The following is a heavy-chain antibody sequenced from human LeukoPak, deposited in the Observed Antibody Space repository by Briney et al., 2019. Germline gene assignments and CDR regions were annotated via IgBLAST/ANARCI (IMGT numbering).Heavy chain of an antibody. D-gene: IGHD3-10*01. CDR3: ARDRVHYYGSGSYLGD. J-gene: IGHJ4*02. CDR2: IYHSGST. V-gene: IGHV4-4*02. CDR1: GGSISSSNW. Sequence: PSETLSLTCAVSGGSISSSNWWSWVRQPPGKGLEWIGEIYHSGSTNYNPSLKSRVTISVDKSKNQFSLKLSSVTAADTAVYYCARDRVHYYGSGSYLGDWGQGTLVTVSS.